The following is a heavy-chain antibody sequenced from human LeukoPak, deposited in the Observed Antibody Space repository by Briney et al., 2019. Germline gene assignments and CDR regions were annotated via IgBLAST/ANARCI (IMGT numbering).Heavy chain of an antibody. CDR3: ARMALDGGDSIGFDS. D-gene: IGHD2-21*02. V-gene: IGHV1-2*02. Sequence: GASVKVSCKASGYTFTDYFIHWVRQAPGQGLEWMAWINPNIGDASYAQKFQDRVTMTRDRSINTAYMELSRLTSDDTAVYYCARMALDGGDSIGFDSWGQGTLVTVSS. J-gene: IGHJ5*01. CDR2: INPNIGDA. CDR1: GYTFTDYF.